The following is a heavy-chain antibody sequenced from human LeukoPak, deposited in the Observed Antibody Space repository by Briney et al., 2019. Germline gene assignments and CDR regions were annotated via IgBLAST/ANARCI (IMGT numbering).Heavy chain of an antibody. J-gene: IGHJ4*02. CDR1: GFTFSSYG. CDR3: ARGQNRDSSGWNEIFDY. Sequence: PGGSLRLSCAASGFTFSSYGMHWVRQAPGKELEWVAVIWYDGSNKCYADSVKGRFTISRDNSKNTLYLQMNSLRAEDTAVYYCARGQNRDSSGWNEIFDYWGQGTLVTVSS. V-gene: IGHV3-33*01. CDR2: IWYDGSNK. D-gene: IGHD6-19*01.